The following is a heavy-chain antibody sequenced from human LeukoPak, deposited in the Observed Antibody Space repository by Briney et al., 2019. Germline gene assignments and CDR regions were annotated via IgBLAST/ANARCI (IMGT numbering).Heavy chain of an antibody. CDR2: INHSGST. J-gene: IGHJ4*02. D-gene: IGHD6-6*01. CDR3: ARDQSYSSSFSFDY. CDR1: GGSFSGYY. V-gene: IGHV4-34*01. Sequence: SETLSLTCAVYGGSFSGYYWSWIRQPPGKGLEWIGEINHSGSTNYNPSLKSRVTISVDTSKNQFSLKLSSVTAEDTAVYYCARDQSYSSSFSFDYWGQGTLVTVSS.